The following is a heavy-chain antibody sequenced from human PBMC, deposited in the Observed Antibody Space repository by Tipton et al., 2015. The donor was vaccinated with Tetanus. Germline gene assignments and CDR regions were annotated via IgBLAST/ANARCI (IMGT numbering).Heavy chain of an antibody. D-gene: IGHD3-9*01. CDR3: ARDGSGYDILTGYYNFDY. V-gene: IGHV1-18*01. Sequence: QLVQSGAEVKKPGASVKVSCKASGYTFTSYGISWVRQAPGQGLEWMGWISAYNGNTNYAQKLQGRVTMTTDTSTSPAYMELRSLRSDDTAVYYCARDGSGYDILTGYYNFDYWGQGTLVTVSS. J-gene: IGHJ4*02. CDR1: GYTFTSYG. CDR2: ISAYNGNT.